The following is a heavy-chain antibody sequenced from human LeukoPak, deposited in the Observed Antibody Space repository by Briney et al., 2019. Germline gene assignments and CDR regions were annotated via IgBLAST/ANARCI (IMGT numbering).Heavy chain of an antibody. D-gene: IGHD3-9*01. J-gene: IGHJ3*02. Sequence: GGSLRLSCAASGFSFTTYWMGWVRQAPGKGLEWVAAIGGGGSDTKYTDSVKGRFTIFRDISKNTLYLQMNSLRADDTAVYFCAKDIFHWAFDIWGQGTVVTVSS. CDR2: IGGGGSDT. V-gene: IGHV3-23*01. CDR1: GFSFTTYW. CDR3: AKDIFHWAFDI.